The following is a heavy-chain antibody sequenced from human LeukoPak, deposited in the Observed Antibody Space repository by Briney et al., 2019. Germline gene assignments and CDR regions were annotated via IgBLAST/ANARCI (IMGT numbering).Heavy chain of an antibody. D-gene: IGHD6-6*01. CDR1: GYTFTGYY. CDR2: INPNSGGT. Sequence: ASVKVSCKASGYTFTGYYMHWVRQAPGQGLEWMGWINPNSGGTNYAQKFRGRVTMTRDTSISTAYMELSSLRSEDTAVYYCATGEQLGPYYYYYMDVWGKGTTVTVSS. J-gene: IGHJ6*03. V-gene: IGHV1-2*02. CDR3: ATGEQLGPYYYYYMDV.